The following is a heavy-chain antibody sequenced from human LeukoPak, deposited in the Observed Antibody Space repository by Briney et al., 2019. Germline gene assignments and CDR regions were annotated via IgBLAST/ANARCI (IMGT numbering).Heavy chain of an antibody. J-gene: IGHJ5*02. D-gene: IGHD3-10*01. CDR3: ARLSLLPQRITMVRGVHP. CDR2: TYRTSKWFS. Sequence: SQTLSLTCAISGDSVSSNRAAWSWIRQSPSRGLEWLGRTYRTSKWFSEYPVSLKSRITINPYTSKNQFSLHLNSVSPEDTAVYYCARLSLLPQRITMVRGVHPWGQGTLVTVSS. V-gene: IGHV6-1*01. CDR1: GDSVSSNRAA.